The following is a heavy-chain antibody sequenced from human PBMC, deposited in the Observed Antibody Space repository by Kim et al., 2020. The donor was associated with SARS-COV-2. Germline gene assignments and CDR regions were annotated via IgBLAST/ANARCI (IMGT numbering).Heavy chain of an antibody. CDR3: ARDSLGP. D-gene: IGHD3-10*01. CDR2: YSGST. Sequence: YSGSTNYTPSLKSRVTISVDTSKYQFSLKLSSVTAADTAVYYCARDSLGPWGQGTLVTVSS. J-gene: IGHJ5*02. V-gene: IGHV4-59*01.